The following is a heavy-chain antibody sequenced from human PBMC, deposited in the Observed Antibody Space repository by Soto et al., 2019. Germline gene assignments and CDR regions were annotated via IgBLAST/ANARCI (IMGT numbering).Heavy chain of an antibody. CDR1: GGSISSYY. J-gene: IGHJ6*02. CDR3: ARGSDYYYYGMDV. V-gene: IGHV4-59*01. Sequence: QVQLQESGPGLVKPSETLSLTCTVSGGSISSYYWSWIRQPPGKGLEWIGYIYYSGSTNYNPSLRSRVTISVDTSKSQFSLKLSSVTAADTAVYYCARGSDYYYYGMDVWGQGTTVTVSS. CDR2: IYYSGST.